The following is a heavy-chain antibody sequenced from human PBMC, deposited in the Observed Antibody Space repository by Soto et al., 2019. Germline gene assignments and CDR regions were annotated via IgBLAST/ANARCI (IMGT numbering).Heavy chain of an antibody. V-gene: IGHV4-59*01. CDR2: IYSSGST. D-gene: IGHD2-15*01. Sequence: PSETLSLTCTVSGGSISTYYWSWIRQPPGKGLEWIGYIYSSGSTNYNPSLKSRVTISVDTSKNQFSLKLSSVTAADTAVYYCARGFCSGGSCYSNRGMDVWGQGTTVTVSS. CDR3: ARGFCSGGSCYSNRGMDV. J-gene: IGHJ6*02. CDR1: GGSISTYY.